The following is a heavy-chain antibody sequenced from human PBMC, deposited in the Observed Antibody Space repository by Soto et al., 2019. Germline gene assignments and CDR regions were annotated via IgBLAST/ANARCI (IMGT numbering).Heavy chain of an antibody. CDR3: ASSSPFHY. Sequence: SETLSLTCRVFSASIRSSTYYWSWIRQPPGRGPEWIGSIYYSGNTYYKPSLKSRVSISIDTSRNQFSLNLTSVTAADTGVYYCASSSPFHYWGPGILVT. CDR2: IYYSGNT. V-gene: IGHV4-39*01. CDR1: SASIRSSTYY. J-gene: IGHJ4*02. D-gene: IGHD6-6*01.